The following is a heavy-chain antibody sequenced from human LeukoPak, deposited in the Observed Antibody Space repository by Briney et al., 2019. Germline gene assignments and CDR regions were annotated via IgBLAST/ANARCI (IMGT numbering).Heavy chain of an antibody. D-gene: IGHD2-15*01. CDR2: IYHSGST. J-gene: IGHJ6*03. CDR1: GYSINSGCY. Sequence: SETLSLTCAVSGYSINSGCYWGWIRQPPGRGLEWIGSIYHSGSTYYNPSLKSRVTMSVDTSKNQFSLKLSSVTAADTAVYYCARGVVVSPAPLYYMDVWGTGATVTVSS. V-gene: IGHV4-38-2*01. CDR3: ARGVVVSPAPLYYMDV.